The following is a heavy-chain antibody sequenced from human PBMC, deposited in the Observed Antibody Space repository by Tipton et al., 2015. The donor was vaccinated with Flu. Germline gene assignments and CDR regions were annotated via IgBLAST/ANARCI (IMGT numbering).Heavy chain of an antibody. Sequence: TLSLTCTVSGDSISRFYWSWIRQSAGKGLEWIGSIYHSGSTYYNPSLKSRVTISVDTSKNQFSLKLSSVTAADTAVYYCARVDLSGSYTADYWGQGTLVTVSS. CDR2: IYHSGST. V-gene: IGHV4-38-2*02. CDR3: ARVDLSGSYTADY. D-gene: IGHD1-26*01. CDR1: GDSISRFY. J-gene: IGHJ4*02.